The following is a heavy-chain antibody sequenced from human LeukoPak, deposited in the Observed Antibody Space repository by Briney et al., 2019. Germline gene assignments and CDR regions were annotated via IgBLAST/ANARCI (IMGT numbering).Heavy chain of an antibody. CDR3: ARQFQSYYYYYMDV. V-gene: IGHV1-18*01. CDR1: GGTFSSYA. J-gene: IGHJ6*03. CDR2: ISAYNGNT. D-gene: IGHD5-24*01. Sequence: ASVKVSCKASGGTFSSYAISWVRQAPGQGLEWMGWISAYNGNTNYAQKLQGRVTMTTDTSTSTAYMELRSLRSDDTAVYYCARQFQSYYYYYMDVWGKGTTVTVSS.